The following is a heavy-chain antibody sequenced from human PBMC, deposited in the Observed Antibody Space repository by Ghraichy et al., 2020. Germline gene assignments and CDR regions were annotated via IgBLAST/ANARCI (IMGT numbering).Heavy chain of an antibody. D-gene: IGHD4-17*01. V-gene: IGHV3-21*01. CDR1: GFTFSSYS. Sequence: GESLNISCAASGFTFSSYSMNWVRQAPGKGLEWVSSISSSSSYIYYADSVKGRFTISRDNAKNSLYLQMNSLRAEDTAVYYCARVGPGDYGPNYYYYGMDVWGQGTTVTVSS. CDR2: ISSSSSYI. CDR3: ARVGPGDYGPNYYYYGMDV. J-gene: IGHJ6*02.